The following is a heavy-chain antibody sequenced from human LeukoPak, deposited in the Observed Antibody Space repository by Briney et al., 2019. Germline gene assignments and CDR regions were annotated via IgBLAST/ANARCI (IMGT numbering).Heavy chain of an antibody. CDR1: GFTVSSNY. CDR2: ISGSGGST. Sequence: GGSLRLSCAASGFTVSSNYMSWVRQAPGKGLEWVSAISGSGGSTYYADSVKGRFTISRDNSKNTLYLQMNSLRAEDTAVYYCAKESTVTTDFDYWGQGTLVTVSS. J-gene: IGHJ4*02. V-gene: IGHV3-23*01. D-gene: IGHD4-17*01. CDR3: AKESTVTTDFDY.